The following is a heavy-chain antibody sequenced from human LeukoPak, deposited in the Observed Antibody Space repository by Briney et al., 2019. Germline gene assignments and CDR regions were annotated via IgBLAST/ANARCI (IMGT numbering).Heavy chain of an antibody. Sequence: GGSLRLSCTASGFTFGDYAMSWVRQAPGKGLEWAGFIRSKAYGGTTEYAASVKGRFTISRDDSKSIAYLQMNSLKTEDTAVYYCTRDGRRLRAFDIWGQGTMVTVSS. CDR3: TRDGRRLRAFDI. V-gene: IGHV3-49*04. CDR2: IRSKAYGGTT. J-gene: IGHJ3*02. D-gene: IGHD3-22*01. CDR1: GFTFGDYA.